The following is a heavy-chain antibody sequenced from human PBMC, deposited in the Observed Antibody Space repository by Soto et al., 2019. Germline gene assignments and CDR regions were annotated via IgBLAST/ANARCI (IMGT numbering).Heavy chain of an antibody. D-gene: IGHD3-9*01. Sequence: EVQLVESGGGLVQPGGSLRLSCAASGFTVSSNYMSWVRQAPGKGLEWVSVIYSGGSTYYADSVKGRFTISRHNSKNTVYLQMNSLRAEDRAVYYCASMGIVLRYFDWLPPFDYWGQGTLVTVSS. CDR3: ASMGIVLRYFDWLPPFDY. V-gene: IGHV3-53*04. J-gene: IGHJ4*02. CDR2: IYSGGST. CDR1: GFTVSSNY.